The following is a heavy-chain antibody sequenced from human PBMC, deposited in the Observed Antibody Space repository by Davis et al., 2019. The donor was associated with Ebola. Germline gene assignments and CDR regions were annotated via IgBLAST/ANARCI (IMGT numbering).Heavy chain of an antibody. D-gene: IGHD3-3*01. CDR1: GFTFSSYW. V-gene: IGHV3-7*01. CDR2: IKQDGSEK. J-gene: IGHJ6*03. CDR3: ARCPQKGFWSGYYTYYYYYMDV. Sequence: GESLKISCAASGFTFSSYWMSWVRQAPGKGLEWVANIKQDGSEKYYVDSVKGRFTISRDNAKNSLYLQMNSLRAEDTAVYYCARCPQKGFWSGYYTYYYYYMDVWGKGTTVTVSS.